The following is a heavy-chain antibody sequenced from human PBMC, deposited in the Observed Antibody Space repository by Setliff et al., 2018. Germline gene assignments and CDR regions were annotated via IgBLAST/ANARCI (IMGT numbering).Heavy chain of an antibody. CDR1: GFTFDSHT. CDR3: ARNYYDSGDHLPFYYYYMDA. D-gene: IGHD3-22*01. Sequence: LRLSCAASGFTFDSHTMNWVRQAPGKGLEWVLSISGSSAYKYYADSLKGRFTISRDNAKSSLYLQVDSLRAEDTAVYYCARNYYDSGDHLPFYYYYMDAWGEGTTVTVSS. J-gene: IGHJ6*03. CDR2: ISGSSAYK. V-gene: IGHV3-21*01.